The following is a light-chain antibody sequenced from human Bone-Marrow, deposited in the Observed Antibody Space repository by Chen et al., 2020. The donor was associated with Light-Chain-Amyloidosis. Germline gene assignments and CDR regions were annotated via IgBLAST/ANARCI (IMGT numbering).Light chain of an antibody. J-gene: IGLJ1*01. Sequence: QSALPQPASVSGSPGQSITISFTGTRSDVGGDNHVSWYQQHPDKAPKLMIYEVTNRPSWVPERFSCSKSDNTASLTISGHQTEDEADYFCSSYTITNTLVFGSGTRVTVL. CDR1: RSDVGGDNH. V-gene: IGLV2-14*01. CDR2: EVT. CDR3: SSYTITNTLV.